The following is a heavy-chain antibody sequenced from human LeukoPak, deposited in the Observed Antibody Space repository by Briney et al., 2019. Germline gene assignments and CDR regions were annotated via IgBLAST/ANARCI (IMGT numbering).Heavy chain of an antibody. CDR2: IYYSGST. J-gene: IGHJ3*02. Sequence: PSETLSLTCTVSGGSISGSSYYWGWIRQPPGKGLEWIGSIYYSGSTYYNPSLKSRVTISVDTSKNQFSLKLSSVTAADTAVYYCARAGAIVVVIWGAFDIWGQGTMVTVSS. CDR1: GGSISGSSYY. V-gene: IGHV4-39*07. D-gene: IGHD2-21*01. CDR3: ARAGAIVVVIWGAFDI.